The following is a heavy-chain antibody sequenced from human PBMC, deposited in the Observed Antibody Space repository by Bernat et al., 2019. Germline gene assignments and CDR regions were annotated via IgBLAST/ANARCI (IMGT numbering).Heavy chain of an antibody. V-gene: IGHV3-74*01. CDR1: GFTFSRYW. J-gene: IGHJ3*02. D-gene: IGHD6-25*01. CDR3: RIAADAFDI. CDR2: INSDGSTT. Sequence: EVQLVESGGGLVQPGGSQRLSCAASGFTFSRYWMHWVRQAPGKGLVWVSRINSDGSTTSYADSVKGRFTISRDNAKNTLYLQMNSLRVEDTAMYYCRIAADAFDIRGQGTMVSVSS.